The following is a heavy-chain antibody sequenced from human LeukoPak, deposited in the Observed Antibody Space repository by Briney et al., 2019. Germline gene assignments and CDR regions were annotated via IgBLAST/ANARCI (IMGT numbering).Heavy chain of an antibody. V-gene: IGHV1-18*01. J-gene: IGHJ6*03. Sequence: GASVKVSCKASGYTFTSYGISWVRQAPGQGLEWMGWISAYNGNTNYAQKLQGRVTMTTDTSTSTAYMELRNLRSDDTAVYYCARAPKIGLELIGWVQYYYYMDVWGKGTTVTVSS. CDR1: GYTFTSYG. CDR2: ISAYNGNT. D-gene: IGHD1-7*01. CDR3: ARAPKIGLELIGWVQYYYYMDV.